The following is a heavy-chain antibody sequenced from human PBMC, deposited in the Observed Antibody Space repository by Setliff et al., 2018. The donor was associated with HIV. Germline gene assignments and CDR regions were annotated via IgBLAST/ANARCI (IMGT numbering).Heavy chain of an antibody. Sequence: SETLSLTCAVSGYSISSGYYWGWIRQTPGRGLEWIGSIYHSGTTYYNPSLRSRVTISVDTSKNQFSLKLNSVTAADTAVYYCARGPDSRFLEWLSRPNYYYYMDVWGKGNPGHRLL. V-gene: IGHV4-38-2*01. CDR1: GYSISSGYY. CDR3: ARGPDSRFLEWLSRPNYYYYMDV. D-gene: IGHD3-3*01. J-gene: IGHJ6*03. CDR2: IYHSGTT.